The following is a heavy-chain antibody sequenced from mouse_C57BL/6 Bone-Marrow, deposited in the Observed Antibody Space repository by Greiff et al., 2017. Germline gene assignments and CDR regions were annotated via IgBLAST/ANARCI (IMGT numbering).Heavy chain of an antibody. D-gene: IGHD2-2*01. J-gene: IGHJ3*01. CDR2: ISDGGSYT. V-gene: IGHV5-4*01. Sequence: DVMLVESGGGLVKPGGSLKLSCAASGFTFSSYAMSWVRQTPEKRLEWVATISDGGSYTYYPDNVKGRFTISRDNAKNNLYLQMSHLKSEDTAMYYCARERGSTMVTTGFAYWGKGTLVTVSA. CDR3: ARERGSTMVTTGFAY. CDR1: GFTFSSYA.